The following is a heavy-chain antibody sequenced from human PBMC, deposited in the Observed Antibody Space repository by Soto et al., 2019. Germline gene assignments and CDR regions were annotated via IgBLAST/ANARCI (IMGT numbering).Heavy chain of an antibody. V-gene: IGHV3-30*03. CDR1: GFTFSNYG. D-gene: IGHD3-16*01. CDR3: QTGLSINYVVTATEF. CDR2: ISYDGSNK. Sequence: VGSLRLSYAVSGFTFSNYGMHWVRQAPGKGLEWVAVISYDGSNKYYADSVKGRFTISRDNSKNTLYLQMNSLRPEDTAVYYCQTGLSINYVVTATEFGGQGPLVPGSP. J-gene: IGHJ4*02.